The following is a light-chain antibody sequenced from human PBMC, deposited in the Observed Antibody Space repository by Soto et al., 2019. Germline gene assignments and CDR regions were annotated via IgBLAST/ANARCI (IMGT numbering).Light chain of an antibody. CDR1: SSDVGSYYL. CDR2: EGT. V-gene: IGLV2-23*01. CDR3: CSSAGSVL. Sequence: QSALTQPASVSGSPGQSITISCTGTSSDVGSYYLVSWYQQRPGEAPKLMIYEGTKRPSGVSNRFSGSKSGNTASLTISGLQAEDEADYYCCSSAGSVLFGGGTKLTVL. J-gene: IGLJ2*01.